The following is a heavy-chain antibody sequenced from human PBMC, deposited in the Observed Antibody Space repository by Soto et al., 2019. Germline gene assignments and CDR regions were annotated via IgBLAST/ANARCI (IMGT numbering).Heavy chain of an antibody. J-gene: IGHJ3*01. D-gene: IGHD4-17*01. Sequence: PSETLSLTCTVSGGPITSSSYYWGWIRQPPGKGLEWIGGIYYSGRSYYNPSLKSRVTISVYTSRNQLSLKLSSVTAADTAVYYCARSPTAVTTPRRDTFDVWGQGTMVTVSS. CDR1: GGPITSSSYY. V-gene: IGHV4-39*01. CDR2: IYYSGRS. CDR3: ARSPTAVTTPRRDTFDV.